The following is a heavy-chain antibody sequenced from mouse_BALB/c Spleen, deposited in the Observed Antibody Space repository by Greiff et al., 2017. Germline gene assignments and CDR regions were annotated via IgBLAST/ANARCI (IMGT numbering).Heavy chain of an antibody. CDR3: ARHYYGNYGDYAMDY. J-gene: IGHJ4*01. CDR1: GFTFSSYG. D-gene: IGHD2-1*01. V-gene: IGHV5-6*01. CDR2: ISSGGSYT. Sequence: EVKLLESGGDLVKPGGSLKLSCAASGFTFSSYGMSWVRQTPDKRLEWVATISSGGSYTYYPDSVKGRFTISRDNAKNTLYLQMSSLKSEDTAMYYCARHYYGNYGDYAMDYWGQGTSVTVSS.